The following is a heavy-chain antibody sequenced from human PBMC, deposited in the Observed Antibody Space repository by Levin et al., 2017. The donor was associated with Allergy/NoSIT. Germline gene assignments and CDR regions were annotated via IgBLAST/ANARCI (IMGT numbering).Heavy chain of an antibody. D-gene: IGHD4-17*01. CDR3: AITQTRGPTVTTVKTESEEKLDY. Sequence: GESLKISCAASGFTFSSYEMNWVRQAPGKGLEWVSYISSSGSTIYYADSVKGRFTISRDNAKNSLYLQMNSLRAEDTAVYYCAITQTRGPTVTTVKTESEEKLDYWGQGTLVTVSS. CDR2: ISSSGSTI. V-gene: IGHV3-48*03. J-gene: IGHJ4*02. CDR1: GFTFSSYE.